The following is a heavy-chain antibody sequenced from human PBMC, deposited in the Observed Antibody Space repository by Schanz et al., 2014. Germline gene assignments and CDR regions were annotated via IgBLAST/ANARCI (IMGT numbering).Heavy chain of an antibody. V-gene: IGHV1-69*04. CDR3: ARDFSAYVGNYFDY. CDR1: GGTFSSYS. Sequence: QVQLVQSEAEVKKPGSSVKVSCKASGGTFSSYSISWVRQAPGQGLEWMGRIIPILGIANYAQKFQGRVTNAADKSTSTSYMELTSLRFDDTDVYYCARDFSAYVGNYFDYWGQGTLVTVSS. CDR2: IIPILGIA. D-gene: IGHD5-12*01. J-gene: IGHJ4*02.